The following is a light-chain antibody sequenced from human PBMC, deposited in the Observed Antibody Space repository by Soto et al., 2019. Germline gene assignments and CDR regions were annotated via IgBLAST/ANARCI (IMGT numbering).Light chain of an antibody. V-gene: IGLV2-14*01. J-gene: IGLJ1*01. CDR1: SSDVGGYNY. CDR3: CAYVGARSYV. CDR2: EVS. Sequence: QSALTQPASVSGSPGQSITISCTGTSSDVGGYNYVSWYQQHPGTAPKLMIYEVSNRPSGVSDRFSGSRSGNTASLTISGLQAEDESDYYCCAYVGARSYVFGPGTKVTVL.